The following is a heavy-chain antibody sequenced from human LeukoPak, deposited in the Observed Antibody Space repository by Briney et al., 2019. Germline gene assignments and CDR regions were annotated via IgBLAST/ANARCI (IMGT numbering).Heavy chain of an antibody. CDR2: INPKRGST. Sequence: ASVKVSCKASGYTFTGYYIHWVRQAPGQGLEWMGWINPKRGSTNYAQKFQGRVTMTRETSISTASMELSSLRSDDTALYYCARSLRSTTNWFDPWGRGTLVTVSS. V-gene: IGHV1-2*02. CDR3: ARSLRSTTNWFDP. D-gene: IGHD2-2*01. J-gene: IGHJ5*02. CDR1: GYTFTGYY.